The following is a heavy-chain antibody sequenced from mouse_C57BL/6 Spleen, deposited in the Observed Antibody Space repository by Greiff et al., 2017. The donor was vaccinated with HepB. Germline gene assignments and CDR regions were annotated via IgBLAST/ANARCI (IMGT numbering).Heavy chain of an antibody. J-gene: IGHJ4*01. CDR1: GYTFTSYW. V-gene: IGHV1-52*01. CDR3: ARSDYSNFYYAMDY. Sequence: QVQLKQPGAELVRPGSSVKLSCKASGYTFTSYWMHWVKQRPIQGLEWIGNIDPSDSETHYNQKFKDKATLTVDKSSSTAYMQLSSLTSEDSAVYYCARSDYSNFYYAMDYWGQGTSVAVSS. D-gene: IGHD2-5*01. CDR2: IDPSDSET.